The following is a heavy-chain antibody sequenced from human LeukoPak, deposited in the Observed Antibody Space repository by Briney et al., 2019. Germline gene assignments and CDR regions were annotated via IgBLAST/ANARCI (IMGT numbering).Heavy chain of an antibody. J-gene: IGHJ4*02. CDR3: AKDPRYSGSYTGSFDY. CDR2: ISSSSSYI. D-gene: IGHD1-26*01. Sequence: PGGSLRLSCAASGFTFSSYSMNWVRQAPGKGLEWVSSISSSSSYIYYADSVKGRFTISRDNAKNSLYLQMNSLRAEDTAVYYCAKDPRYSGSYTGSFDYWGQGTLVTVSS. V-gene: IGHV3-21*04. CDR1: GFTFSSYS.